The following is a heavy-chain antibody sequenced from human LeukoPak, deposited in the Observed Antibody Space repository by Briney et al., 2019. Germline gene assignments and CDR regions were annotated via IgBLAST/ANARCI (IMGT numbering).Heavy chain of an antibody. V-gene: IGHV3-30*02. CDR3: ARGASGSYDPVFDY. Sequence: PGGSLRLSCAASGFTFSSYDIHWVRQAPGKGLEWVAFIRYDGSNKYYADSVRGRFTISRDNAKNSLYLQMNSLRAEDTAVYYCARGASGSYDPVFDYWGQGTLVTVSS. D-gene: IGHD1-26*01. CDR2: IRYDGSNK. J-gene: IGHJ4*02. CDR1: GFTFSSYD.